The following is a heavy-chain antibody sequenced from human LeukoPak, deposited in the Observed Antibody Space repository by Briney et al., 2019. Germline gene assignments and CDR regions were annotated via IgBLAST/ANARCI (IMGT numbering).Heavy chain of an antibody. J-gene: IGHJ4*02. D-gene: IGHD5-18*01. V-gene: IGHV1-18*01. CDR1: GYTFTSYG. CDR2: ISAYNGDT. Sequence: ASVKVSCKASGYTFTSYGINWVRQAPGQGLEWMGWISAYNGDTNYAQKFQGRVTMTTDTSTSTAYMELRSLRSDETAVYYCARVDTAMVAGGGDYWGQGTLVTVSS. CDR3: ARVDTAMVAGGGDY.